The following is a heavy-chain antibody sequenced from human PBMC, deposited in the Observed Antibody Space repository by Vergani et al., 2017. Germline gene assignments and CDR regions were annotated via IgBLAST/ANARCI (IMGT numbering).Heavy chain of an antibody. V-gene: IGHV4-4*02. J-gene: IGHJ3*02. CDR2: IYHSGST. Sequence: QVQLQESGPGLVKPSGTLSLTCAVSGGSISSSNWWSWVRQPPGKGLEWIGEIYHSGSTNYNPSLKSRVTISVDKSKNQFSLKLSSWTAADTAVYYCARVQLPPSVTTPTDAFDSGGEATMVTASS. D-gene: IGHD4-17*01. CDR1: GGSISSSNW. CDR3: ARVQLPPSVTTPTDAFDS.